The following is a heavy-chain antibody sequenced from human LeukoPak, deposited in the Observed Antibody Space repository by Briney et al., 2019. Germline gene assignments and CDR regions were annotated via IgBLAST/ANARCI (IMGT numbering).Heavy chain of an antibody. V-gene: IGHV3-7*01. J-gene: IGHJ4*02. Sequence: GGSLRLSCVVSGYSFNTNVMTWVRQAPGKGLQWVATILPGGKESYRVDSVKGRFIISRDNAKNSLFLQMNSLRGDDTALYYCMSSHGYWGQGTLVTVSS. D-gene: IGHD2-2*03. CDR2: ILPGGKES. CDR3: MSSHGY. CDR1: GYSFNTNV.